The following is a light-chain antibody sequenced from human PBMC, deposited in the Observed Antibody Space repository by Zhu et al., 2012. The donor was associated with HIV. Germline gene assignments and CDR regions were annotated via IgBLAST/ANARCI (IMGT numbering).Light chain of an antibody. Sequence: DIRMTQSPSTLSASVGDRVTITCRANQSISTWLTWDQQKPGKAPKLLIYAASTLQSGVPSRFSGSGSGTDFTLTISCLQSEDFATYYCQQYYSYPLTFGGGTKVEIK. CDR1: QSISTW. V-gene: IGKV1-5*01. CDR2: AAS. J-gene: IGKJ4*01. CDR3: QQYYSYPLT.